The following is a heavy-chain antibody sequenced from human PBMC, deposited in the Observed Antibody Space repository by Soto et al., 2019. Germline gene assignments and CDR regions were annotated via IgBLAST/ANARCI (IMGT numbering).Heavy chain of an antibody. CDR3: ARDLEVRGVTHMDV. Sequence: GGSLRLSCAASGFTFSSYGMHWVRQAPGKGLEWVAVIWYDGSNKYYADSVKGRFTISRDNSKNTLYLQMNSLRAEDTAVYYCARDLEVRGVTHMDVWGKGTTVTVSS. J-gene: IGHJ6*03. V-gene: IGHV3-33*01. CDR2: IWYDGSNK. CDR1: GFTFSSYG. D-gene: IGHD3-10*01.